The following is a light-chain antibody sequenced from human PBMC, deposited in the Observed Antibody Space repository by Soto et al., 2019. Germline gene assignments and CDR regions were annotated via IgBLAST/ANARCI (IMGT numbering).Light chain of an antibody. CDR2: GAS. Sequence: IAITQSPASLSVSPGERATISCSASHSVSIDLAWYQQTPGQAPRLLMYGASTLATGIPVRCSGSASGTEFTLTISSRQSEDFTVYFCQQRGKWPSTFGPGTKLEMK. J-gene: IGKJ2*02. CDR3: QQRGKWPST. V-gene: IGKV3-15*01. CDR1: HSVSID.